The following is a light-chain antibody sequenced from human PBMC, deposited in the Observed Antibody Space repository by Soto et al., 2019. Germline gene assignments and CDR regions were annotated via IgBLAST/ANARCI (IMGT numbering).Light chain of an antibody. V-gene: IGKV3-15*01. J-gene: IGKJ4*01. CDR3: QQYGDWPLT. CDR2: ATS. Sequence: EIVVTQSPATLSVSPGERATLSSRASQSVGNNFAWYQQKPGQAPRLLIFATSTRATGVPARFSGSGSGREFTLTISSLQSEDFAVYYCQQYGDWPLTFGGGAKVEIE. CDR1: QSVGNN.